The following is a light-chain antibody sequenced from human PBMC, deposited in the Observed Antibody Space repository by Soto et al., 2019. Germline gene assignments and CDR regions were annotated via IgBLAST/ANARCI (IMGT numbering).Light chain of an antibody. CDR1: SSDVGGYNY. J-gene: IGLJ2*01. CDR3: SSYTSSCTLVV. V-gene: IGLV2-14*01. Sequence: QSALTQPASVSGSPGQSITISCTGTSSDVGGYNYVSWYQHHPGKAPKLMIYEVSNRPSGVSNRFSGSKSGNTAFLTISGLQAEDEADYYCSSYTSSCTLVVFGGGTKVTVL. CDR2: EVS.